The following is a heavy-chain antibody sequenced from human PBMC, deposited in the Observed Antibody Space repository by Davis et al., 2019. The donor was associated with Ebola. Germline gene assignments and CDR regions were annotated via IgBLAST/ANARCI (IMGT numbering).Heavy chain of an antibody. CDR2: IRSKAYGGTT. J-gene: IGHJ6*03. V-gene: IGHV3-49*03. CDR3: TRTTGDRGYYYYYYYMDV. Sequence: PGGSLRLSCTASGFTFGDYAMSWFRQAPGKGLEWVGFIRSKAYGGTTEYAASVKGRFTISRHDSKSIAYLQMNSLKTEDTAVYYCTRTTGDRGYYYYYYYMDVWGKGTTVTVSS. CDR1: GFTFGDYA. D-gene: IGHD7-27*01.